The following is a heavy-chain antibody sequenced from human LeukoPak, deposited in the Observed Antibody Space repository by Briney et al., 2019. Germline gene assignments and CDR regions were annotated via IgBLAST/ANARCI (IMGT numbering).Heavy chain of an antibody. D-gene: IGHD2-2*01. Sequence: GGSLRLSCAASGFTFSSYAMSWVRQAPGKGLEWVSAISGSGGGTYYADSVKGRFTISRDNSKNTLYLQMDSLRAEDTAVYYCAIVPAATDYYYYGMDVWGQGTTVTVSS. CDR3: AIVPAATDYYYYGMDV. CDR1: GFTFSSYA. V-gene: IGHV3-23*01. CDR2: ISGSGGGT. J-gene: IGHJ6*02.